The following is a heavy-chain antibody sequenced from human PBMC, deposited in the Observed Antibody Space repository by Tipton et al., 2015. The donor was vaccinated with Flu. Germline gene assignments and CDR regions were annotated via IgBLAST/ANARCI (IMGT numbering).Heavy chain of an antibody. CDR3: ARVWSSFVATASLDY. J-gene: IGHJ4*02. Sequence: TLSLTCTVSGGSISTSGYYWGWIRQPPGKGLEWIGSSRYGGSSYYTPSLKCRVTISLDMSKDKFSLKLASVTAADTAVYYCARVWSSFVATASLDYWGRGTLVTVSS. CDR1: GGSISTSGYY. D-gene: IGHD1-1*01. CDR2: SRYGGSS. V-gene: IGHV4-39*07.